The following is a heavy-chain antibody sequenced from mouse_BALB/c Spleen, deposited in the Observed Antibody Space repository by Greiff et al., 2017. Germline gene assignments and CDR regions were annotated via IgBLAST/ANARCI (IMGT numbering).Heavy chain of an antibody. CDR3: ARHGYDY. CDR1: GFTFSSFG. D-gene: IGHD2-2*01. CDR2: ISSGSSTI. J-gene: IGHJ2*01. Sequence: EVMLVESGGGLVQPGGSRKLSCAASGFTFSSFGMHWVRQAPEKGLEWVAYISSGSSTIYYADTVKGRFTISRDNPKNTLFLQMTSLRSEDTAMYYCARHGYDYWGQGTTLTVSS. V-gene: IGHV5-17*02.